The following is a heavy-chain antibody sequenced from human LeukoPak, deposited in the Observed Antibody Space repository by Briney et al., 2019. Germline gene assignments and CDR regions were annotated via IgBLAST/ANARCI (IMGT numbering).Heavy chain of an antibody. V-gene: IGHV3-66*01. Sequence: GRSLRLSCAASRLTVRRNYTDCVRQAPGKGLEWVSVIYSGGSTYYADSVKGRFTISRDNSNNTLYLQMDSLNSLSADDYSICRDRRVGGDCPPGNSKHWGQGALVMVSS. J-gene: IGHJ1*01. CDR3: CRDRRVGGDCPPGNSKH. CDR1: RLTVRRNY. CDR2: IYSGGST. D-gene: IGHD2-21*02.